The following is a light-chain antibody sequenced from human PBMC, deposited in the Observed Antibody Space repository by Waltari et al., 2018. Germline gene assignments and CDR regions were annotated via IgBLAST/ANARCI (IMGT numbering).Light chain of an antibody. CDR2: YAS. Sequence: EIVLTQSPGTLSLSPGERATLSCRASQIISKYLAWYQQKAGQAPRLLIYYASSRAAGIPDRFRGSGSGTDFSLSISRLEPEDFAVYYCQHYESFPVTFGQGTKVEIK. CDR3: QHYESFPVT. V-gene: IGKV3-20*01. J-gene: IGKJ1*01. CDR1: QIISKY.